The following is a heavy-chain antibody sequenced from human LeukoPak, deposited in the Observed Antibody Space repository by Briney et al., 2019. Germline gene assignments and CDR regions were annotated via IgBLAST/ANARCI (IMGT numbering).Heavy chain of an antibody. CDR1: GGSISSYY. CDR3: ARVGGSNYYYYGMDV. Sequence: PSETLSLTCTVSGGSISSYYWSWIRQPPGKGLEWIGYIYYSGSTNYNPSLKSRVTISVDTSKNQFSLKLSSVTAADTAVYYCARVGGSNYYYYGMDVWGQGTTVTVSS. J-gene: IGHJ6*02. V-gene: IGHV4-59*01. CDR2: IYYSGST. D-gene: IGHD3-10*01.